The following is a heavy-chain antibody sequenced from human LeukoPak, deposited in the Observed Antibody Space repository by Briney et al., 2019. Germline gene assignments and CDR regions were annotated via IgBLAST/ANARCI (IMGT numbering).Heavy chain of an antibody. D-gene: IGHD6-13*01. J-gene: IGHJ3*02. CDR3: ASNGIAAANDAFDI. CDR1: GFDFSSNW. V-gene: IGHV3-74*01. CDR2: IKGDGIST. Sequence: GGSLRLSCAASGFDFSSNWMHWVRHAPGQGLVWVSRIKGDGISTNYADSVKGRFTISRDIAKNTLYLQMNSLRAEDTAVYYCASNGIAAANDAFDIWGQGTMVTVSS.